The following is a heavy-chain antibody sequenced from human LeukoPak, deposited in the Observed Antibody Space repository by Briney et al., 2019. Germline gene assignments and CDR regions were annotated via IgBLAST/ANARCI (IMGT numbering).Heavy chain of an antibody. CDR2: INPSGGST. J-gene: IGHJ3*02. CDR1: GYTFTSYY. V-gene: IGHV1-46*01. Sequence: GASVKVSCKESGYTFTSYYMHWVRQAPGQGLEWMGIINPSGGSTSYAQKFQGRVTMTRDTSTSTVYMELSSLRSEDTAVYYCASLNTYPGPRDAFDIWGQGTMVTVSS. D-gene: IGHD2-2*02. CDR3: ASLNTYPGPRDAFDI.